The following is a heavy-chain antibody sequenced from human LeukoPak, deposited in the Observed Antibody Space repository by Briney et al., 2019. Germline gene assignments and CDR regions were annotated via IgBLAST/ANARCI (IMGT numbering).Heavy chain of an antibody. V-gene: IGHV3-23*01. CDR3: AKSNYGTIDY. CDR1: GFTFSSSA. J-gene: IGHJ4*02. CDR2: INNSGSST. D-gene: IGHD3-10*01. Sequence: GGSLRLSCAASGFTFSSSAMSWVRQAPGKGLEWVSGINNSGSSTYYADSVKGRFTTSRDNSKNTLYLQMNSLRAEDTAVYYCAKSNYGTIDYWGQGTLVTVSS.